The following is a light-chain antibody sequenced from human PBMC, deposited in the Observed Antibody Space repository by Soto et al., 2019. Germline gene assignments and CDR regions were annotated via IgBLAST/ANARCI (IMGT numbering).Light chain of an antibody. Sequence: DIQMPQSPSSLSASVGDRVPITCRASQSISSYLNWYQQKPGKAPKLPIYAASSLQSGVPSRFSGSGSGTDFTLTISSLQPEDFATYYCQQSYSTPLTFGGGTKVDNK. J-gene: IGKJ4*01. CDR2: AAS. CDR3: QQSYSTPLT. V-gene: IGKV1-39*01. CDR1: QSISSY.